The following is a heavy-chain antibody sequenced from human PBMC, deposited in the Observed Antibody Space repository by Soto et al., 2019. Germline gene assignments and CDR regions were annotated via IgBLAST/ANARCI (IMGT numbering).Heavy chain of an antibody. CDR2: IKSKTDGGTT. D-gene: IGHD3-3*01. Sequence: GGSLRLSCAASGFTFSNAWVNWVRQAPGKGLEWVGRIKSKTDGGTTDYAAPVKGRFTISRDDSKNTLYLQMNSLKTEDTAVYYCTTDLKRFLEWLLSPTPYYFDYWGQGTLVTVSS. J-gene: IGHJ4*02. V-gene: IGHV3-15*07. CDR3: TTDLKRFLEWLLSPTPYYFDY. CDR1: GFTFSNAW.